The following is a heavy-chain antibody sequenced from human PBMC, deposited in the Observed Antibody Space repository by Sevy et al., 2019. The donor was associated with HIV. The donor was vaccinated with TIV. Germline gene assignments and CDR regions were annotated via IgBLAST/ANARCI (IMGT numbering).Heavy chain of an antibody. CDR1: GFTFSSYS. CDR3: ARDYRPFLEWLSSCFDY. V-gene: IGHV3-21*01. Sequence: GGSLRLSCAASGFTFSSYSMNWVRQAPGKGLEWVSSISSSSSYIYYADSVKGRFTISRDNAKNSLYLQMNSLRAEDTAVYYCARDYRPFLEWLSSCFDYWGQGTLVTVSS. CDR2: ISSSSSYI. J-gene: IGHJ4*02. D-gene: IGHD3-3*01.